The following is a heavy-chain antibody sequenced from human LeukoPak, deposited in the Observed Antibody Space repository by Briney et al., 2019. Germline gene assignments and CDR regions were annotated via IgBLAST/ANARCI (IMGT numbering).Heavy chain of an antibody. Sequence: GGTLRLSCAASGFTFSSYGMSWVRQAPGKGLEWVSAISGSGGSTYYADSVKGRSTISRDKSKNTLYLQMNGLRAEDTAVYYCAKTAMVRGVDYWGQGTLVTVSS. CDR3: AKTAMVRGVDY. D-gene: IGHD3-10*01. V-gene: IGHV3-23*01. CDR2: ISGSGGST. J-gene: IGHJ4*02. CDR1: GFTFSSYG.